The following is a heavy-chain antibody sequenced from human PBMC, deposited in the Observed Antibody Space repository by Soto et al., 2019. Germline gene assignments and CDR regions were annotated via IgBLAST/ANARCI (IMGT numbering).Heavy chain of an antibody. D-gene: IGHD3-10*01. CDR1: GYTFTSYG. CDR3: ARMLWFGELFPWRYFDY. V-gene: IGHV1-18*01. J-gene: IGHJ4*02. CDR2: ISAYNGNT. Sequence: EASVKVSCKASGYTFTSYGISWVRQAPGQGLEWMGWISAYNGNTNYAQKLQGRVTMTTDTSTSTAYMELRSLRSDDTAVYYCARMLWFGELFPWRYFDYWGQGTLVTVSS.